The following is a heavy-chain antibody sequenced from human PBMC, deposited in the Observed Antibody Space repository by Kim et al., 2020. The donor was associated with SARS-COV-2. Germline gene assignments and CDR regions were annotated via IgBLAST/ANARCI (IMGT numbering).Heavy chain of an antibody. J-gene: IGHJ6*02. Sequence: SVKVSCKASGGTFSSYAISWVRQAPGQGLEWMGGIIPIFGTANYAQKFQGRVTITADESTSTAYMELSSLRSEDTAVYYCARGIGVVRIQLWLPHYYYGMDVWGQGTTVTVSS. CDR3: ARGIGVVRIQLWLPHYYYGMDV. CDR1: GGTFSSYA. D-gene: IGHD5-18*01. CDR2: IIPIFGTA. V-gene: IGHV1-69*13.